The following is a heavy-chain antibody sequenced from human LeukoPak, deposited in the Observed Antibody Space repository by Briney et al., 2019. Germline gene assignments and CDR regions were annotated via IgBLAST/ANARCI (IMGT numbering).Heavy chain of an antibody. CDR1: GGSISSYS. CDR2: ISHSGTT. D-gene: IGHD6-13*01. CDR3: ARIAAPGTTFDY. J-gene: IGHJ4*02. V-gene: IGHV4-59*01. Sequence: SETLSLTCIVSGGSISSYSWNWIRQSPGKGLEWVGYISHSGTTSYNSSLKSRVTISVDTSKNQFSLKLSSVTAADTAVYYCARIAAPGTTFDYWGQGTLVTVSS.